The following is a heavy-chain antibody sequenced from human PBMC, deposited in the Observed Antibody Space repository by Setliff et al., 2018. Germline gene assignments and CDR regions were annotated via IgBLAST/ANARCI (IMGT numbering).Heavy chain of an antibody. Sequence: SETLSLTCTVSGDSISRSTYYWGWIRQSPGKGLDWIGTVDHSGNTFYNPSLKSRVTISVDTSKNQFSLKLSSVTAADTAVYYCARGRVRYSYGRAQHDAFDIWGQGTMVTVSS. J-gene: IGHJ3*02. CDR1: GDSISRSTYY. D-gene: IGHD5-18*01. CDR2: VDHSGNT. CDR3: ARGRVRYSYGRAQHDAFDI. V-gene: IGHV4-39*01.